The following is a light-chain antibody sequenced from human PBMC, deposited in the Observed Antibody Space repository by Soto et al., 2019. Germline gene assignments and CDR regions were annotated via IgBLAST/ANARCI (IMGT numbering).Light chain of an antibody. Sequence: EIVLTQSPGTLSLSPGERATLSCRASQSVSSSYLAWYQQNRGQAPRLLIFGASSRATGIPDRFSGSGSGTDCALTISRLEPEDFAVYYCQQYGSSPPWTFGQGTKVEIK. V-gene: IGKV3-20*01. CDR3: QQYGSSPPWT. CDR2: GAS. CDR1: QSVSSSY. J-gene: IGKJ1*01.